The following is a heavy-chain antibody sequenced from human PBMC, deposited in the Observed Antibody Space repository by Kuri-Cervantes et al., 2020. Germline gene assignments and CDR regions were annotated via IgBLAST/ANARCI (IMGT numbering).Heavy chain of an antibody. D-gene: IGHD3-3*01. V-gene: IGHV3-20*04. CDR1: GFTFDDYG. J-gene: IGHJ4*02. CDR2: INWNGGST. Sequence: GGSLRLSCAASGFTFDDYGMSWVRQAPGKGLEWVSGINWNGGSTGYADSVKGRFTISRDNAKNSLYLQMNSLRAEDTALYYCARGRSYYDFWSGYYYWGQGTLVTVSS. CDR3: ARGRSYYDFWSGYYY.